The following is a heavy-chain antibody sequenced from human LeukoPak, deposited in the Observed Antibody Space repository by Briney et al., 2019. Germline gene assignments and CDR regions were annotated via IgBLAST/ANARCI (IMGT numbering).Heavy chain of an antibody. CDR1: GFTFSNAW. V-gene: IGHV3-48*01. CDR3: ARKPHPGRFCSSTSCPYYYMDV. J-gene: IGHJ6*03. Sequence: GGSLRLSCAASGFTFSNAWMSWVRQAPGKGLEWVSYISSSSSTIYYADSVKGRFTISRDNAKNSLYLQMNSLRAEDTAVYYCARKPHPGRFCSSTSCPYYYMDVWGKGTTVTVSS. CDR2: ISSSSSTI. D-gene: IGHD2-2*01.